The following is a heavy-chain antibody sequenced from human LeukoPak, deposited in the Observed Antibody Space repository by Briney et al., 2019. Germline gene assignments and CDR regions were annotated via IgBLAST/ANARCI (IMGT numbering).Heavy chain of an antibody. D-gene: IGHD4-11*01. CDR2: IYPGDSDT. CDR1: GYSFTSYW. V-gene: IGHV5-51*01. CDR3: ARRRLPGKVRDAFDI. J-gene: IGHJ3*02. Sequence: GESLKISCKGSGYSFTSYWIGWVRQMPGKGLEWMGIIYPGDSDTRYSPSFQGQVTNSADKSISTAYLQWSSLKASDTAMYYCARRRLPGKVRDAFDIWGQGTMVTVSS.